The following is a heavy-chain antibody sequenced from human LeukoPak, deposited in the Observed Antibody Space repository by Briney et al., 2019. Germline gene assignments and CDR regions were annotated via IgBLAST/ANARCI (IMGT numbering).Heavy chain of an antibody. D-gene: IGHD1-1*01. Sequence: SETLSLTCTVSGDSIRPNYGSWIRQPPGKGLEWIGFIYYSGSTGYNPSLKSRATISVDTPKNQFSLNLASVTAADTAVYYCARDWELGHWGQGTLVTVS. CDR3: ARDWELGH. V-gene: IGHV4-59*12. CDR1: GDSIRPNY. J-gene: IGHJ5*02. CDR2: IYYSGST.